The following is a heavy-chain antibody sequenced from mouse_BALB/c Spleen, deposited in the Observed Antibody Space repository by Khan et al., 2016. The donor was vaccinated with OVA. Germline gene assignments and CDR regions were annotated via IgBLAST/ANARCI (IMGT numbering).Heavy chain of an antibody. Sequence: QVQPKQSGPGLVAPSQSLSITCTVSGFSLSSNGVSWVRQPPGKGLEWLGVIWGDGSTNYHSTLKSRLIISKDNSKSQVFLKLNSLQTDDTATYYCAKFTPDYYSMDYWGQGTSVTVSS. CDR1: GFSLSSNG. CDR3: AKFTPDYYSMDY. CDR2: IWGDGST. J-gene: IGHJ4*01. V-gene: IGHV2-3*01. D-gene: IGHD1-1*01.